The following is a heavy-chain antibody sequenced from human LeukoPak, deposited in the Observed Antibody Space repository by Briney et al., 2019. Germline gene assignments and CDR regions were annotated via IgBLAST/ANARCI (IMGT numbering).Heavy chain of an antibody. Sequence: PGGSLRPSCAASGFTFSSYAMSWVRQAPGKGLEWVSAISGSGGSTYYADSVKGRFTISRDNSKNTLYLQMNSLRAEDTAVYYCAKDWVLSMVRGVITPRWGQGTLVTVSS. CDR3: AKDWVLSMVRGVITPR. D-gene: IGHD3-10*01. CDR1: GFTFSSYA. V-gene: IGHV3-23*01. J-gene: IGHJ4*02. CDR2: ISGSGGST.